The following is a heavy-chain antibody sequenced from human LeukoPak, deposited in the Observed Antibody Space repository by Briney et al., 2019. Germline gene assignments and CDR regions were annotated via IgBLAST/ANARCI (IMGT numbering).Heavy chain of an antibody. V-gene: IGHV3-21*01. CDR1: GFTFSSDS. J-gene: IGHJ5*02. CDR2: ISSSSSYI. CDR3: ARGNYGDYNWFDP. Sequence: GGSLRLSCAASGFTFSSDSMNWVRQAPGKGLEWVSSISSSSSYIYYAGSVQGRFPIPKDNAKSSLDLQMNSLRAEDTSVYYCARGNYGDYNWFDPWGQGTLVTVSS. D-gene: IGHD4-17*01.